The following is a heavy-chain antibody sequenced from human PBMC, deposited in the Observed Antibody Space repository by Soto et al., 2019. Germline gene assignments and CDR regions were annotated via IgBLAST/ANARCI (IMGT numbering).Heavy chain of an antibody. D-gene: IGHD1-26*01. V-gene: IGHV3-30*18. J-gene: IGHJ3*02. Sequence: QMQLVESGGGVVQPGRSLRLSCAASGFSFITYGIHWVRQPPGKGLEWVAVISYDGSYKYYADSVKGRFTMSRDNPKNSVYLQMNSMRAEDTAVYYCAKDQTEWGDDFDIWGQGTMVTVSS. CDR1: GFSFITYG. CDR3: AKDQTEWGDDFDI. CDR2: ISYDGSYK.